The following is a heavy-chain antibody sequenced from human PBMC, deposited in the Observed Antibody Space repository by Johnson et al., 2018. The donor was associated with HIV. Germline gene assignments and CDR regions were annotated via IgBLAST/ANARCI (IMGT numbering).Heavy chain of an antibody. J-gene: IGHJ3*02. D-gene: IGHD5-24*01. V-gene: IGHV3-7*01. CDR1: GLTFSDYD. CDR2: IKQDGSEK. CDR3: ARELEIAQGLDAFDI. Sequence: VQLVESGGGLVKPGGSLRLSCAASGLTFSDYDMSWIRQAPGKGLEWVANIKQDGSEKYYVDSVKGRFTISRDNAKNSLYLQMNSLRAEDTAVYYCARELEIAQGLDAFDIWGQGTMVTVSS.